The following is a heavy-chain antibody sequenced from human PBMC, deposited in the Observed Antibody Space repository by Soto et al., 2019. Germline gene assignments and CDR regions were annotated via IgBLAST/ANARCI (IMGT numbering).Heavy chain of an antibody. D-gene: IGHD3-3*01. CDR1: RFTFSIFE. CDR2: ISSPGSTI. CDR3: TRDTYSAFWSGHSSYYYGMDV. Sequence: LXLSFAASRFTFSIFEVNWVRQAPVNGLEWISYISSPGSTIHYADSVKGRFTISRDDARNSLYLQMNSLRAEDTAVYYCTRDTYSAFWSGHSSYYYGMDVWGQGTTVTVSS. V-gene: IGHV3-48*03. J-gene: IGHJ6*02.